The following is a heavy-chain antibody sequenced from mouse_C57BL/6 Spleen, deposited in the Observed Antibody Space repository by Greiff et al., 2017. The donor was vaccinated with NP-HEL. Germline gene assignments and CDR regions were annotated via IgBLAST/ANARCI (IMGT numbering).Heavy chain of an antibody. CDR2: ISSGSSTI. Sequence: EVKLQESGGGLVKPGGSLKLSCAASGFTFSDYGMHWVRQAPEKGLEWVAYISSGSSTIYYADTVKGRFTISRDNAKNTLFLQMTSLRSEDTAMYYCARAVHGNSFAYWGQGTLVTVSA. J-gene: IGHJ3*01. CDR3: ARAVHGNSFAY. CDR1: GFTFSDYG. D-gene: IGHD2-1*01. V-gene: IGHV5-17*01.